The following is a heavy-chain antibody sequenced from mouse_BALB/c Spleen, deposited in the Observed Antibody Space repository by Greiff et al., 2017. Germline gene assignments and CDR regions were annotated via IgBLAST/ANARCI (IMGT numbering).Heavy chain of an antibody. D-gene: IGHD2-2*01. CDR3: TRYGYWAWFAY. V-gene: IGHV1S81*02. Sequence: VQLQQSGAELVKPGASVKLSCKASGYTFTSYYMNWVKQRPGQGLEWIGEINPSNGGTNFNEKFKSKATLTVDKSSSTAYMQLSSLTSEDSAVYYCTRYGYWAWFAYWGQGTLVTVSA. CDR1: GYTFTSYY. CDR2: INPSNGGT. J-gene: IGHJ3*01.